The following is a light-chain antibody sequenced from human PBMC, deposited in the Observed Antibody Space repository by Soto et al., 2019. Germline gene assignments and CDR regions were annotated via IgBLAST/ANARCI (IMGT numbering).Light chain of an antibody. V-gene: IGLV1-47*01. J-gene: IGLJ2*01. CDR2: RNN. Sequence: QSVLTQPPSASGTPGQRVTISCSGSSSNIGSNFIYWYRQLPGTAPKLLIYRNNERPSGVPDRFSGSKSGTSASLAISGLRSEDEADYHCAAWDDSLSGVVFGGGTKVTVL. CDR3: AAWDDSLSGVV. CDR1: SSNIGSNF.